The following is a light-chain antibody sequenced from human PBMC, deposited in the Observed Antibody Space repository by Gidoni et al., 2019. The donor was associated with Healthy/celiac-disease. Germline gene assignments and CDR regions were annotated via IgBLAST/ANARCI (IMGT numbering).Light chain of an antibody. Sequence: ESVLTQSPATLSLSPGESATLSCRASQCVSSYFAWYQQKPGQAPRLLIYDASNRATGIPPRFSGSVSGTYFTLTISSLEPEDFAVYYCQQRSNWPRTFGQGTKVEIK. J-gene: IGKJ1*01. CDR3: QQRSNWPRT. CDR2: DAS. CDR1: QCVSSY. V-gene: IGKV3-11*01.